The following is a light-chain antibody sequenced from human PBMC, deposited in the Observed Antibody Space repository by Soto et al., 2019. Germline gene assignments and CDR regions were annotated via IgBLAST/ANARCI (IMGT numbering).Light chain of an antibody. CDR2: EVR. J-gene: IGLJ2*01. Sequence: QSVLTQPPSVSGSPGQSVTISCTGTSSDVGSYNRVSWYQQPPGTAPKLMIYEVRNRPSGVPDRFSGSKSGNTASLTISGLQAEDEADYYCSLYTSSSTFVFGGGTQLTVL. CDR3: SLYTSSSTFV. CDR1: SSDVGSYNR. V-gene: IGLV2-18*01.